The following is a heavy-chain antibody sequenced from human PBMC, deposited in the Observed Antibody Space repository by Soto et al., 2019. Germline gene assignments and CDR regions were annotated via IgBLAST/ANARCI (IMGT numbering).Heavy chain of an antibody. CDR3: GTYSRPFDY. D-gene: IGHD6-13*01. Sequence: EVQLMESGGGLVQPGGSLRLSCAASEFSFSSYALNWVRQAPGKGLEWVSAITATGANTYYADSVKGRFTISRDNSKKTLYPQMARLRPEDTAVYYCGTYSRPFDYWGQGTQVTVSS. J-gene: IGHJ4*02. V-gene: IGHV3-23*01. CDR2: ITATGANT. CDR1: EFSFSSYA.